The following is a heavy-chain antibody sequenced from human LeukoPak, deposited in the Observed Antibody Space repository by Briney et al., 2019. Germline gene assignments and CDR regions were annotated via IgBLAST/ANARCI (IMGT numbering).Heavy chain of an antibody. V-gene: IGHV4-61*01. CDR2: ISYSGST. D-gene: IGHD3-16*01. Sequence: SETLPLTCTVSGGSVSSGSYYWSWIRQPPGKGLEWIGYISYSGSTNYNPSLKSRVTISADTSKNQFSLKLSSVTAADTAVYYCARGGQLWPRDDYWGQGTLVTVSS. CDR1: GGSVSSGSYY. CDR3: ARGGQLWPRDDY. J-gene: IGHJ4*02.